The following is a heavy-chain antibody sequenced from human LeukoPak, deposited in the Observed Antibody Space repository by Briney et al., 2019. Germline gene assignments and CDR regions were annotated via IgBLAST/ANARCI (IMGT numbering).Heavy chain of an antibody. CDR3: AKDLEVGRWELIIDY. CDR2: ISGSGGST. V-gene: IGHV3-23*01. Sequence: GGSLRLSCAASGFTFSSYAMSWVRQTPGKGLEWVSAISGSGGSTYYADSVKGRFTISRDNSKNTLYLQMNSLRAEDTAVYYCAKDLEVGRWELIIDYWGQGTLVTVSS. J-gene: IGHJ4*02. D-gene: IGHD1-26*01. CDR1: GFTFSSYA.